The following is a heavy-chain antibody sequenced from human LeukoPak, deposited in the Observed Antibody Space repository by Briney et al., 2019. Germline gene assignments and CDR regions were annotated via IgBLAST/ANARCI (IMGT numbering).Heavy chain of an antibody. J-gene: IGHJ4*02. V-gene: IGHV3-73*01. CDR1: GFTFSGSA. D-gene: IGHD1-26*01. Sequence: GGSLRLSCAASGFTFSGSAMHWVRQASGKGLEWVGRIRSKADSYATAYAASVKGRFSISRDDSKNTAYLQMNSLKTEDTAVYYCDSGSYSQHWGQGTLVTVSS. CDR2: IRSKADSYAT. CDR3: DSGSYSQH.